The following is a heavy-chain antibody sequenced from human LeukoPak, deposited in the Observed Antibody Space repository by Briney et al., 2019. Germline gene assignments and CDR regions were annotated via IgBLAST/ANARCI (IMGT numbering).Heavy chain of an antibody. J-gene: IGHJ4*02. D-gene: IGHD3-22*01. CDR3: AKSRAAYDSSGRTFDY. V-gene: IGHV3-23*01. CDR1: GFTFSSYA. Sequence: GGSLRLACAAAGFTFSSYAMSWVRQAPGEGLEWVSAISGSGGSTYYADSVKGRFTISRDNSKNTLYLQMNSLRAEDTAVYYCAKSRAAYDSSGRTFDYWAQGNLVTVSS. CDR2: ISGSGGST.